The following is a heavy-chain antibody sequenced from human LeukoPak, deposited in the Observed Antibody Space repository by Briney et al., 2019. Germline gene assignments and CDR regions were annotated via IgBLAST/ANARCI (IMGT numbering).Heavy chain of an antibody. CDR2: IYPGDSDP. CDR3: VRHGLGSSWFGLDY. Sequence: GESLKISCKGSGYTFTTYWIGWVRQMPGKGLEWMGIIYPGDSDPRYSPSFQGQVTISADTSISTAYLQWSSLKASDSAMYYCVRHGLGSSWFGLDYWGQGTLVTVSS. V-gene: IGHV5-51*01. J-gene: IGHJ4*02. CDR1: GYTFTTYW. D-gene: IGHD6-13*01.